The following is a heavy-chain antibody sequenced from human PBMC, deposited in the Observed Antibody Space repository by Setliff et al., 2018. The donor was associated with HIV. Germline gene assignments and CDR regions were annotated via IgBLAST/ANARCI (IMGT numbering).Heavy chain of an antibody. CDR3: ARDYGDFEGY. CDR2: IDHSGST. Sequence: SETLSLTCAVYGGSFSGVYWTWLRQPPGKGLEWIGEIDHSGSTNYNPSLKSRVTISVDTSKNQFSLKLSSVTAADTAVYYCARDYGDFEGYWGQGTLVTVSS. V-gene: IGHV4-34*01. D-gene: IGHD4-17*01. CDR1: GGSFSGVY. J-gene: IGHJ4*02.